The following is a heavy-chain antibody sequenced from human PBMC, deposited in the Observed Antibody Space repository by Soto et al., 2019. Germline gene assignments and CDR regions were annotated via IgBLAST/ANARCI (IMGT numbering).Heavy chain of an antibody. Sequence: SETLSLTCTVSGGSISSGDYYWSWIRHPPGKGLEWIGYIYHSGSTYYNPSLKSRVTISVDRSKNQFSLKLSSETAADTAVYYCASTQYGGKSSGAFDIWGQGTMVTVSS. CDR2: IYHSGST. J-gene: IGHJ3*02. D-gene: IGHD2-15*01. CDR3: ASTQYGGKSSGAFDI. CDR1: GGSISSGDYY. V-gene: IGHV4-30-2*01.